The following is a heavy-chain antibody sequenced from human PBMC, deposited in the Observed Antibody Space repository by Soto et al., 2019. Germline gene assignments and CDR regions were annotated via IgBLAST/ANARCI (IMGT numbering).Heavy chain of an antibody. CDR3: ARLEYSSSHSLGSSFF. CDR2: IYPGDSDT. V-gene: IGHV5-51*01. Sequence: GESLKISCKGSGYSFTSYWIGWVRQMPGKGLEWMGIIYPGDSDTRYSPSFQGQVTISADKSISTAYLQWSSLKASDTAMYYCARLEYSSSHSLGSSFFWGQGTLVTVSS. J-gene: IGHJ4*02. CDR1: GYSFTSYW. D-gene: IGHD6-6*01.